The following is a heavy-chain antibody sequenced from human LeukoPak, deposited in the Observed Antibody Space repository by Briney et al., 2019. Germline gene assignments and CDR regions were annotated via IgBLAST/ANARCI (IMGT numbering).Heavy chain of an antibody. V-gene: IGHV3-64*01. CDR2: ISSNGGTT. D-gene: IGHD3-22*01. CDR1: GFTFSNYA. J-gene: IGHJ4*02. CDR3: AKVRSSGYYFDY. Sequence: PGGSLRLSCAASGFTFSNYAMHWVRQAPGKGLECVSAISSNGGTTYYANSVKGRFTIPRDNSKNTLYLQMNSLRAEDTAVYYCAKVRSSGYYFDYWGQGTLVTVSS.